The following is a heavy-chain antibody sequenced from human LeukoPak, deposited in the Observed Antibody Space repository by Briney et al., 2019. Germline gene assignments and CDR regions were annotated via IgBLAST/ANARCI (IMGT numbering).Heavy chain of an antibody. V-gene: IGHV3-23*01. CDR2: IGGSDGNT. CDR1: GFTFSSYA. D-gene: IGHD5-12*01. J-gene: IGHJ4*02. CDR3: AKVQYSDYDMNFDS. Sequence: QSGGSLRLSCAASGFTFSSYAMSWVRQAPGMGLEWVSAIGGSDGNTYYADSVKGRFTISRDNSKNSLYPQINSLRADDTAVYYCAKVQYSDYDMNFDSWGQGTLVTVSS.